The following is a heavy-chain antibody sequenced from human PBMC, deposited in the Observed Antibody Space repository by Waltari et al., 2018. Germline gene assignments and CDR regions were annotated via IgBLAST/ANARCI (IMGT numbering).Heavy chain of an antibody. J-gene: IGHJ4*02. CDR3: ARHFCASSCTNCYYFDY. CDR1: GGSINSYY. CDR2: IYYSWNT. D-gene: IGHD2-2*01. V-gene: IGHV4-59*08. Sequence: QVQLQESGPGLVKPSETMSLTCTVSGGSINSYYWSWIRQPPGKGLELIGYIYYSWNTNYNPSLKSRVTISVDTSKNQFSLKLSSVTAAYTAVYYCARHFCASSCTNCYYFDYWGQGTLVTVSS.